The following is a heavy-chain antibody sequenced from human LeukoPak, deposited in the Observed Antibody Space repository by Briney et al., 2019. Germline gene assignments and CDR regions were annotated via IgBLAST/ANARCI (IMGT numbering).Heavy chain of an antibody. Sequence: GGSLRLSCTASGITVSSNYMSWVRQAPGKGLEWVSVIYSGGRTYYADSVKGRFTISRDNSKNTMYLQMNSLRAEDTAVYYCARESYYDSSGYYEGAFDIWGQGTMVTVSS. CDR3: ARESYYDSSGYYEGAFDI. J-gene: IGHJ3*02. V-gene: IGHV3-53*01. CDR2: IYSGGRT. D-gene: IGHD3-22*01. CDR1: GITVSSNY.